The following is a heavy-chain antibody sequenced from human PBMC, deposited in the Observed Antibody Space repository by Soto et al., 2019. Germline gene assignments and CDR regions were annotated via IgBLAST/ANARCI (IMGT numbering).Heavy chain of an antibody. Sequence: GGSLRLSCAASGFTFSRYARRWVRQAPGKGLEWVSAISGSGGSTYYADSVKGRFTISRDNSKNTLYLQMNSLRAEDTAVYYCAKDTYPSPGIAVAGPRLFDYWGQGTLVTVSS. J-gene: IGHJ4*02. CDR3: AKDTYPSPGIAVAGPRLFDY. CDR2: ISGSGGST. V-gene: IGHV3-23*01. CDR1: GFTFSRYA. D-gene: IGHD6-19*01.